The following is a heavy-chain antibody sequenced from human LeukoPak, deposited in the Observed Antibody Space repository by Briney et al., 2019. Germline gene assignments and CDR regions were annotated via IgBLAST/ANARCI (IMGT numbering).Heavy chain of an antibody. D-gene: IGHD3-22*01. V-gene: IGHV4-39*01. J-gene: IGHJ5*02. Sequence: SETLTLTCTVSGGSISISTYYWGWIRQPPGKGLEWIGNIYYSGSTYYNPSLKSRVTISVDTSKNQFSLRLSSVTAADTAVYYCARLGTGYDSSGYSIGWFDPWGQGTLVTVSS. CDR3: ARLGTGYDSSGYSIGWFDP. CDR1: GGSISISTYY. CDR2: IYYSGST.